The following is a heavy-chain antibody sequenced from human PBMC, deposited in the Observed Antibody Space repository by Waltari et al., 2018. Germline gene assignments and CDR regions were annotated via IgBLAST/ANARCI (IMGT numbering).Heavy chain of an antibody. V-gene: IGHV4-59*01. CDR1: GGSISSYY. Sequence: QVQLQESGPGLVKPSETLSLTCTVSGGSISSYYRSWIRQPPGQGLGWIGYIYYSGSTIYNPSLDGRITISVDTSNNQFTPELSSVTAAATDVYYWARVVALDGDYVPHDYYGRDVWGQGTTVTVSS. D-gene: IGHD4-17*01. CDR3: ARVVALDGDYVPHDYYGRDV. CDR2: IYYSGST. J-gene: IGHJ6*02.